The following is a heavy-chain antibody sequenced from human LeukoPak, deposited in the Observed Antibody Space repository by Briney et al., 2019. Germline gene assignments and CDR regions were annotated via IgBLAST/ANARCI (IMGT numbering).Heavy chain of an antibody. D-gene: IGHD6-6*01. CDR3: ARGGIAARQYYFDY. CDR1: GFTFSTYA. J-gene: IGHJ4*02. V-gene: IGHV3-21*01. Sequence: GGSLRLSCAASGFTFSTYAMSWVRQAPGRGLEWVSSISSSSSYIYYADSVKGRFTISRDNAKNSLYLQMNSLRAEDTAVYYCARGGIAARQYYFDYWGQGTLVTVSS. CDR2: ISSSSSYI.